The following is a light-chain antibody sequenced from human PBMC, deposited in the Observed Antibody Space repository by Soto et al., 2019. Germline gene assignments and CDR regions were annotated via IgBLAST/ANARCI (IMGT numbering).Light chain of an antibody. CDR2: GAS. J-gene: IGKJ1*01. CDR3: QQYDWWPPSM. CDR1: QSIRSN. Sequence: KVVPRGPGTLSICIGERGTLSCRVSQSIRSNLAWYQQRPGQAPRLLMYGASTRADGIPARFTGSGSGTEFTLTISGLHSYEIAAYYCQQYDWWPPSMVGQGTKV. V-gene: IGKV3-15*01.